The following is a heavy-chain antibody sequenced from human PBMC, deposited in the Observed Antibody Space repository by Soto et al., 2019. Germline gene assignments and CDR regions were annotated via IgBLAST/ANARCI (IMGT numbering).Heavy chain of an antibody. J-gene: IGHJ4*02. V-gene: IGHV3-64*02. CDR1: GFTFSSYA. D-gene: IGHD1-26*01. Sequence: GGSLRLSCAASGFTFSSYAMHWVRQAPGKGLEYVSAISSNGGSTYYADSVKGRFTISRDNSKNTLYLQMGSLRAEDMAVYYCARSGGSYYDKYFDYWGQGTLVTVSS. CDR3: ARSGGSYYDKYFDY. CDR2: ISSNGGST.